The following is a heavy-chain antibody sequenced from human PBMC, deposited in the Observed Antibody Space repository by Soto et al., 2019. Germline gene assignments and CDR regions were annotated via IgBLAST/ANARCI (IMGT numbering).Heavy chain of an antibody. J-gene: IGHJ4*02. Sequence: QVQLQQWGAGLLKPSETLSLTCAVYGGSFSGYYWSWIRQPPGKGLEWIGEINHSGSTNYNPSLKGRAPXSXDPXKNQFSLKRSSVTAADTAVYYCAREYGGNSGTFDYWGQGTLVTVSS. CDR1: GGSFSGYY. D-gene: IGHD2-21*02. CDR3: AREYGGNSGTFDY. V-gene: IGHV4-34*01. CDR2: INHSGST.